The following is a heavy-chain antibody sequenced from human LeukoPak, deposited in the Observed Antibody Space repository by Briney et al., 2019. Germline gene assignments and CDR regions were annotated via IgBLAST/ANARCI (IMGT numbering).Heavy chain of an antibody. CDR2: IYYGGST. Sequence: SETLSLTCTVSGGSVSSTHYWGWIRQPPGKGLEWIGSIYYGGSTYYNASLRSRVTTSVDTSKNQFSLKLSSVTAADTAVYYCARDRMGTTVTRNWYYMDVWGKGTTVTVSS. CDR1: GGSVSSTHY. CDR3: ARDRMGTTVTRNWYYMDV. V-gene: IGHV4-39*07. D-gene: IGHD4-11*01. J-gene: IGHJ6*03.